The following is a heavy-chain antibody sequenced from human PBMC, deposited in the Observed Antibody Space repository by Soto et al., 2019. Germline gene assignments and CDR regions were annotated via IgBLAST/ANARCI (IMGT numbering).Heavy chain of an antibody. J-gene: IGHJ4*02. V-gene: IGHV4-34*01. CDR1: GGSFSGYY. D-gene: IGHD6-19*01. Sequence: PSETLSLTCAVYGGSFSGYYWSWVRQPPGKGLEWIGEIYHSGSTNYNPSLKGRVTISVDKSKNHFSLSLNSVTTADTAVYYCARDERSVYSSGWYLYWGPGTLVTVSS. CDR3: ARDERSVYSSGWYLY. CDR2: IYHSGST.